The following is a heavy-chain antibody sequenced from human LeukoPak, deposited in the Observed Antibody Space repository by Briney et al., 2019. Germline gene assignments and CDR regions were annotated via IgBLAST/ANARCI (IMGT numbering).Heavy chain of an antibody. Sequence: SETLSLTCTVSGGSISSGRYWSWIRQPAGKGLEWIGRIYSSGSTNYNPSLKSRVTISVDTSKNQFSLNLSSVTAADTAVYYCARAYGDYAHFDCWGQGTLVTVSS. CDR2: IYSSGST. V-gene: IGHV4-61*02. J-gene: IGHJ4*02. CDR1: GGSISSGRY. D-gene: IGHD4-17*01. CDR3: ARAYGDYAHFDC.